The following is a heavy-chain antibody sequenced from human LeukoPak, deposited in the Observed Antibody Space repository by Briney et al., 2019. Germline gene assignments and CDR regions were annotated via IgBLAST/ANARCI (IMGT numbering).Heavy chain of an antibody. V-gene: IGHV3-21*01. CDR1: GFTFSSYS. J-gene: IGHJ4*02. CDR3: ARAMGYGDYEDY. CDR2: ISSSSSYI. D-gene: IGHD4-17*01. Sequence: GGSLRLSCAASGFTFSSYSMNWVRQAPGKGLEWVSSISSSSSYIYYADSAKGRFTISRDNAKNSLYLQMNSLRAEDTAVYYCARAMGYGDYEDYWGQGTLVTVSS.